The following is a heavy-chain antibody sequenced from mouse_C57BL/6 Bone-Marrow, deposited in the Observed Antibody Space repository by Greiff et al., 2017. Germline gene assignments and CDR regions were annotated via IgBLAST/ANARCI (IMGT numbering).Heavy chain of an antibody. J-gene: IGHJ4*01. Sequence: VQLQQSGAELVRPGASVKLSCTASGFNIKDDYMHWVKQRPEQGLEWIGWIDPENGDTEYASKFQGKATITADTSSNTAYLQLSSLTSEDTAVYYCTLNYYGSRWAMDYWGQGTSVTVAS. CDR2: IDPENGDT. CDR3: TLNYYGSRWAMDY. CDR1: GFNIKDDY. V-gene: IGHV14-4*01. D-gene: IGHD1-1*01.